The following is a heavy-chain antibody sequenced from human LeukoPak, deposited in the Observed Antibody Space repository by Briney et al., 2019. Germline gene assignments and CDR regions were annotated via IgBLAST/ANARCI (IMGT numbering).Heavy chain of an antibody. CDR3: AKEGPMGDY. J-gene: IGHJ4*02. D-gene: IGHD3-10*01. CDR1: GFSFSSYG. CDR2: IRYDGSNT. V-gene: IGHV3-30*02. Sequence: GGSLRLSCAASGFSFSSYGMNWVRQVPGKGPEWVAFIRYDGSNTYYADSVKGRFTISRDNSKNTLYLQMNSLRAEDTALYYCAKEGPMGDYWGQGTLVTVSS.